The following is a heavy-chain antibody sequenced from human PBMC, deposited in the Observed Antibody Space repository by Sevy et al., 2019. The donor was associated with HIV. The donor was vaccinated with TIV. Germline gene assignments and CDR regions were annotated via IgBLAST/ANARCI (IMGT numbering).Heavy chain of an antibody. CDR3: TRGLSFTYAKRGDWLKWYFDV. Sequence: ASVKVSCQASGYTFDNYDINWVRQATGQGLEWMGWMNPNSGNTGYPEKFQGRVTMSRVSSIRTAYMELNGLTSEDTAVYYCTRGLSFTYAKRGDWLKWYFDVWGRGTLVTVSS. V-gene: IGHV1-8*01. CDR1: GYTFDNYD. CDR2: MNPNSGNT. J-gene: IGHJ2*01. D-gene: IGHD2-21*02.